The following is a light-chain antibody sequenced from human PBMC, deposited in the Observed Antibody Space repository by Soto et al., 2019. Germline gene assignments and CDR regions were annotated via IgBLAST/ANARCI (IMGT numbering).Light chain of an antibody. Sequence: EIVMTQSPATLSVSPGERATLSCRASQSVSDSLAWYQQKPGQTPRLLIYDASTRAPGIPARFSGSGSGTEFTLTISSLQSEDFAVYYCQQYNKWPLTFGGGTKVEIK. V-gene: IGKV3-15*01. CDR3: QQYNKWPLT. J-gene: IGKJ4*01. CDR1: QSVSDS. CDR2: DAS.